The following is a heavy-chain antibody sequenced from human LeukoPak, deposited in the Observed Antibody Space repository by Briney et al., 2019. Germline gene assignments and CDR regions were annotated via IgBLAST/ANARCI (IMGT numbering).Heavy chain of an antibody. CDR1: GFTFSSFG. Sequence: PGGSLRLSCAASGFTFSSFGMHWVRQAPGKGLEWVAFIRYDGTDKYYADSVRGRFTISRDNSKNTLYLQMNSLRPEDTAVYYCAPRVVVITAPFDYWGQGTLVTVPS. J-gene: IGHJ4*02. D-gene: IGHD2-21*01. V-gene: IGHV3-30*02. CDR2: IRYDGTDK. CDR3: APRVVVITAPFDY.